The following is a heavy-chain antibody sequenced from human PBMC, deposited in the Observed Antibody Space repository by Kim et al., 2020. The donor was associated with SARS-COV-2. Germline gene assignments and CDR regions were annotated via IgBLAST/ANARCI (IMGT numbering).Heavy chain of an antibody. J-gene: IGHJ6*02. Sequence: DSPSFQGHVTISADTSISTAYLQWSSLKASDTAMYYCASYDYYYYGMDVWGQGTTVTVSS. V-gene: IGHV5-10-1*01. CDR3: ASYDYYYYGMDV. D-gene: IGHD3-22*01.